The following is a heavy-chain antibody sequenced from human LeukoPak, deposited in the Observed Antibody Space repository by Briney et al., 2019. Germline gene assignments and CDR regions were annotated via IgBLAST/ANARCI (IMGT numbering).Heavy chain of an antibody. Sequence: GGSLRLSCAASGFTLSDFSMNWVRQAPGKGLEWVSYISSSGSPIYYADSLKGRFTISRDTAKNSLYLQINSLRAEDTAVYYCARETSTWYPMDSWGQGTLVTVSS. J-gene: IGHJ4*02. D-gene: IGHD6-13*01. CDR3: ARETSTWYPMDS. CDR2: ISSSGSPI. V-gene: IGHV3-48*01. CDR1: GFTLSDFS.